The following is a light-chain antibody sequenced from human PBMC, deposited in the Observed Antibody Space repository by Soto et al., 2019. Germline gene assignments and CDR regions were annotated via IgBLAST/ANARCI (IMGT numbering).Light chain of an antibody. CDR2: EVS. CDR1: SSDVGGYNY. J-gene: IGLJ2*01. Sequence: QSGLTQPASVSGSPGQSITISCTGTSSDVGGYNYVSWYQQHPGKAPKLMIYEVSNRPSGVSNRFSGSKSGNTASLTISGLQAEDEADYYCSSYTSSSLVFGGGTKVTVL. CDR3: SSYTSSSLV. V-gene: IGLV2-14*01.